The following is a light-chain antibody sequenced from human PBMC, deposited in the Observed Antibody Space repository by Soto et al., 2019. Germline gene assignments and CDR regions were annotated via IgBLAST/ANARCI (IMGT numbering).Light chain of an antibody. J-gene: IGKJ5*01. CDR3: QLYSTSLFT. CDR1: QSVTSSY. V-gene: IGKV3-20*01. CDR2: GAS. Sequence: EIVLTQSPGTLSLSPGERVTLSCRASQSVTSSYLAWYQQKPGQAPRLLMYGASSRATGIPDRFSGSGSGTDFTLTISRLEPEDFAVYYCQLYSTSLFTFAQGTRLEIK.